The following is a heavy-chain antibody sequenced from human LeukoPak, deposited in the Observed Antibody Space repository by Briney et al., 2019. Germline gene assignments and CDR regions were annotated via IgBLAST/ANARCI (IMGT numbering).Heavy chain of an antibody. V-gene: IGHV3-21*01. Sequence: GGSLRLSCAASGFTFSSYSMNWVRQAPGKGLEWVSSISSSSSYIYYADSVKGRFTISRDNAKNSLYLQMNSLRAEDTAVYYCARFSPQWYSSGWDQWGQGTLVTVSS. D-gene: IGHD6-19*01. CDR2: ISSSSSYI. J-gene: IGHJ4*02. CDR3: ARFSPQWYSSGWDQ. CDR1: GFTFSSYS.